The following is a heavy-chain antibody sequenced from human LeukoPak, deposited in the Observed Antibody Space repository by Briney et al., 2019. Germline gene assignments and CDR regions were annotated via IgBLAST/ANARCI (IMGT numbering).Heavy chain of an antibody. CDR2: IWYDGSNK. CDR3: ARDPATAGERAASNLVY. Sequence: PGGSLRLSCAASGFTFSRYGMHWVRQAPGKGLEWVAVIWYDGSNKYYGDSVKGRFTISRDNSKNTLYLQMNSLRAEDTAVYYCARDPATAGERAASNLVYWGQGTLVTVSS. CDR1: GFTFSRYG. V-gene: IGHV3-33*01. D-gene: IGHD6-13*01. J-gene: IGHJ4*02.